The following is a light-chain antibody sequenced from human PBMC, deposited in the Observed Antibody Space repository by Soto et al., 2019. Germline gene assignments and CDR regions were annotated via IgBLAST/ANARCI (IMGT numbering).Light chain of an antibody. J-gene: IGKJ1*01. CDR1: QSVSSSY. V-gene: IGKV3D-7*01. CDR3: LQYDDWHRT. Sequence: QSPGTLSLSPGERATLSCRASQSVSSSYLAWYQQRPGQAPRLLIYDASNRATGIPARFSGSGSGTDFTLTISSLQSEDFAVYYCLQYDDWHRTFGQGTKV. CDR2: DAS.